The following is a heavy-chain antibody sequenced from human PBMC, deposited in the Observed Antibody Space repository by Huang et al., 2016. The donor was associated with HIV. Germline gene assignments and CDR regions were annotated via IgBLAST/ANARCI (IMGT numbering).Heavy chain of an antibody. CDR1: GFTFRSYW. Sequence: EVRLVESGGGLVQPGKSLRFSCAAYGFTFRSYWMNWVRQSPGGGLEWVANINQDGGERFYVDSVRGRVTIAGDNANNSLSLQLNSLKGEDTAVYYCVRGFRAKPGDYWGQGTLVTVSS. J-gene: IGHJ4*02. CDR3: VRGFRAKPGDY. V-gene: IGHV3-7*01. CDR2: INQDGGER.